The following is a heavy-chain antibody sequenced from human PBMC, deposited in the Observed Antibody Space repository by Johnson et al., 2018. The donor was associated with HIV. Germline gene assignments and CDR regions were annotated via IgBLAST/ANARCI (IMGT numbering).Heavy chain of an antibody. CDR2: ISYDGSNK. Sequence: QVQLVESGGGVVQPGRSLRLSCAASGFTFSSYPMHWVRQAPVKGLEWVAVISYDGSNKYYADSVKGRFTISRDNSKNTLYLQMNSLRAEDTAVYYCARAGSSWYDDAFDIWGQGTMVTVSS. V-gene: IGHV3-30*04. J-gene: IGHJ3*02. CDR1: GFTFSSYP. D-gene: IGHD6-13*01. CDR3: ARAGSSWYDDAFDI.